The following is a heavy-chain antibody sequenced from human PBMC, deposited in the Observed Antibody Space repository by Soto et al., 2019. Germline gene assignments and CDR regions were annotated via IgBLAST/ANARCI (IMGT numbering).Heavy chain of an antibody. CDR3: ARDLDGSGSYYTDY. V-gene: IGHV1-18*01. Sequence: XSVKVSCKASGYMFLTYGINWVRQAPGQGLEWMGWISAYNGNTKYAQNLQGRVTMTTDASTSTAYMEMRSLRSDDTAVYYCARDLDGSGSYYTDYWGPGTLVTVSS. CDR1: GYMFLTYG. J-gene: IGHJ4*02. CDR2: ISAYNGNT. D-gene: IGHD3-10*01.